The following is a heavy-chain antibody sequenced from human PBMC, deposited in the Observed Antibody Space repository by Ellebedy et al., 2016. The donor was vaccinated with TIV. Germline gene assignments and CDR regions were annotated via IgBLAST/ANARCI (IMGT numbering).Heavy chain of an antibody. CDR3: ARGRYYCSSTSCYAPSWFDP. CDR2: INTDGSTT. V-gene: IGHV3-74*01. J-gene: IGHJ5*02. Sequence: GGSLRLSXAASRFTFSTYLMHWVRQAPGKGLVWVSRINTDGSTTAYADSVKGRFTISRDNAKNTLYLEMNSLRAEDTAVYYCARGRYYCSSTSCYAPSWFDPWGQGTLVTVSS. CDR1: RFTFSTYL. D-gene: IGHD2-2*01.